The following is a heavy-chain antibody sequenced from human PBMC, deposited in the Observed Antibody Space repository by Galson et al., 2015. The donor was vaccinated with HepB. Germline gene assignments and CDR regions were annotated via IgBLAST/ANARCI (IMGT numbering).Heavy chain of an antibody. CDR1: GFTFSSYA. CDR3: VKFPYDFWSGYYYGMDV. Sequence: SLRLSCAASGFTFSSYAMHWVRQAPGKGLEYVSAISSNGGSTYYADSVKGRFTISRDNSKNTLYLQMSSLRAEDTAVYYCVKFPYDFWSGYYYGMDVWGQGTTVTVSS. D-gene: IGHD3-3*01. CDR2: ISSNGGST. J-gene: IGHJ6*02. V-gene: IGHV3-64D*06.